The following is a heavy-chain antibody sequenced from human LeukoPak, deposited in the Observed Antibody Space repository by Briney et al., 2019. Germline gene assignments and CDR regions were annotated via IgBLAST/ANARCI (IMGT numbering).Heavy chain of an antibody. CDR3: ARVSVKTLSAYDILTGYLGGDQTTDYYGMDV. Sequence: ASVKVSCKASGYTFTSYAMNWVRQAPGQGLEWMGWINTNTGNPTYAQGFTGRFVFSLDTSVSTAYLQISSLKAEDTAVYYCARVSVKTLSAYDILTGYLGGDQTTDYYGMDVWGQGTTVTVSS. V-gene: IGHV7-4-1*02. CDR1: GYTFTSYA. J-gene: IGHJ6*02. CDR2: INTNTGNP. D-gene: IGHD3-9*01.